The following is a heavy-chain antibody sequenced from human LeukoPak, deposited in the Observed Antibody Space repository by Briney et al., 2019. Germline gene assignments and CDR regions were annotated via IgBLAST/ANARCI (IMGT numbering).Heavy chain of an antibody. D-gene: IGHD6-6*01. J-gene: IGHJ4*02. CDR3: ARGRIAARTPYFDY. CDR1: GFTFSSYG. Sequence: GGSLRLSCAASGFTFSSYGMHWVRQAPGKGLEWVSVIYSGGSTYYADSVKGRFTISRDNSKNTLYLQMNSLRAEDTAVYYCARGRIAARTPYFDYWGQGILVTVSS. V-gene: IGHV3-53*01. CDR2: IYSGGST.